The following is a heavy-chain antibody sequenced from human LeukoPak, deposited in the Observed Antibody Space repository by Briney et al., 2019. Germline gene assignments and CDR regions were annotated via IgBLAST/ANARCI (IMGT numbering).Heavy chain of an antibody. Sequence: SQTLSLTXTVSGGSISSGNYYWNRIRQPAGKGLEWIGRIYTSGSTNYNPSLESRVTISVDTSKNQFSLELNSVTAADTAVYYCARAGRYDRSGYGEHWGQGTLVTVSS. CDR2: IYTSGST. D-gene: IGHD3-22*01. CDR3: ARAGRYDRSGYGEH. CDR1: GGSISSGNYY. J-gene: IGHJ4*02. V-gene: IGHV4-61*02.